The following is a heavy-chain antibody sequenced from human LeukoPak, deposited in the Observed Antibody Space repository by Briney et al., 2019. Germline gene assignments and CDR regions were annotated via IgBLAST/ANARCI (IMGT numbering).Heavy chain of an antibody. V-gene: IGHV3-21*01. J-gene: IGHJ4*02. CDR3: ARGGDYYDSSGYYSNFDC. CDR1: GFTFSSYR. D-gene: IGHD3-22*01. Sequence: GGSLRLSCAASGFTFSSYRMNWVRQAPGKGLEWVSSISSSSSYIYYADSLKGRFTISRDNAKNSLYLQVNSLRAEDTAVYYCARGGDYYDSSGYYSNFDCWGQGTRVTVSS. CDR2: ISSSSSYI.